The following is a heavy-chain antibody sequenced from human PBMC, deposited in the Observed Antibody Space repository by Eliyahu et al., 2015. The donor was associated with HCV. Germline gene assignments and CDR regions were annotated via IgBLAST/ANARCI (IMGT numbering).Heavy chain of an antibody. CDR3: ARHDYDILTGYPVYYYGMDV. D-gene: IGHD3-9*01. Sequence: QVQLQESGPGLVKPSEXLSLTCTVSGGSISSYYWSWIRQPPGKGLEWIGYIYYSGSTNYHPSLKSRVTISVDTSKNQFSLKLSSVTAADTAVYYCARHDYDILTGYPVYYYGMDVWGQGTTVTVSS. V-gene: IGHV4-59*08. CDR2: IYYSGST. J-gene: IGHJ6*02. CDR1: GGSISSYY.